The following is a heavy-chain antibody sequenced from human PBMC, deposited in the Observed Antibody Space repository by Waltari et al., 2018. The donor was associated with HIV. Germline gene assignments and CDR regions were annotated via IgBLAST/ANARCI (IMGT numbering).Heavy chain of an antibody. CDR3: ARTPLKNYYDSSGYYSLGDAFDI. J-gene: IGHJ3*02. CDR2: IYYSGST. V-gene: IGHV4-59*01. CDR1: GGSISSYY. D-gene: IGHD3-22*01. Sequence: QVQLQESGPGLVKPSETLSLTCTVSGGSISSYYWSWIRQPPGKGLEWIGYIYYSGSTNYNPSLKSRVTISVDTSKNQFSLKLSSVTAADTAVYYCARTPLKNYYDSSGYYSLGDAFDIWGQGTMVTVSS.